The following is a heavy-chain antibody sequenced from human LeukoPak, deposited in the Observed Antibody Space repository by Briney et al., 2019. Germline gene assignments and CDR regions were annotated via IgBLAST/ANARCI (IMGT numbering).Heavy chain of an antibody. Sequence: SETLSLTCTVSGGSISSYYWSWIRQPPGKGLEWIGYIYYSGSTNYNPSLKSRVTISVDTSKNQFSLKLSSVTAADTAVYYCASVSGSGSYRDYWGQGTLVTVSS. CDR2: IYYSGST. J-gene: IGHJ4*02. D-gene: IGHD3-10*01. CDR1: GGSISSYY. V-gene: IGHV4-59*08. CDR3: ASVSGSGSYRDY.